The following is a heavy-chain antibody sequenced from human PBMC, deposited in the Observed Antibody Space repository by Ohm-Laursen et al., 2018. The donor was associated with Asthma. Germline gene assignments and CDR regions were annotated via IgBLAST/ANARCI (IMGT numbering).Heavy chain of an antibody. CDR3: AYEFGGSGDY. Sequence: GSLRLSCAASQFSFDRFAMHWVRQAPGKGLVWVSRINGDGGIKSYAASVKGRFTISRDDAKNTVYLQMNSLRVDDTAAYYCAYEFGGSGDYWGQGTLVTVSS. CDR1: QFSFDRFA. CDR2: INGDGGIK. V-gene: IGHV3-74*01. D-gene: IGHD3-10*01. J-gene: IGHJ4*02.